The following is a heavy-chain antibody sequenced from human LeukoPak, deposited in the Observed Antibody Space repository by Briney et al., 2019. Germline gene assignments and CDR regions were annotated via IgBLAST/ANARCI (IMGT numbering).Heavy chain of an antibody. CDR1: GFIFSSYR. J-gene: IGHJ4*02. CDR2: ISSSTSYI. V-gene: IGHV3-21*01. D-gene: IGHD1-26*01. Sequence: GGSLRLSCAASGFIFSSYRMNWVRQAPGKGLEWVSSISSSTSYIYYTDSVKGRFTISRDNAMNSLYLQMNSLRAEDTAMYFCAGRYRGTYFDYRGQGTLVTVSS. CDR3: AGRYRGTYFDY.